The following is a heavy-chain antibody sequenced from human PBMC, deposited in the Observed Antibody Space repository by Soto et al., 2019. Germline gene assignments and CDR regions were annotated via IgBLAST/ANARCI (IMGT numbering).Heavy chain of an antibody. CDR1: GFTFSSYS. J-gene: IGHJ4*02. Sequence: EVQLVESGGGLVKPGGSLRLSCAASGFTFSSYSMNWVRQAPGKGLEWVSFISSSTSYIYYADSLKGRFTISRDNAKTSLCLKMTGGRAEDTAVYYCGRATGGGDADYGGGETLVTV. CDR3: GRATGGGDADY. D-gene: IGHD3-16*01. CDR2: ISSSTSYI. V-gene: IGHV3-21*06.